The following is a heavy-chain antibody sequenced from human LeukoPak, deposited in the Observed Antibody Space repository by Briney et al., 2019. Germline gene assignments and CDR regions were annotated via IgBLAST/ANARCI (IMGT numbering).Heavy chain of an antibody. CDR1: GFIFSSYG. CDR2: IRYDGSDT. Sequence: GGLVRLSCSASGFIFSSYGMHWVRQAPGKGLEWVAFIRYDGSDTHYADSVRGRFTASRDNSKNTLYLQMNSLRAEDTSVYYCAKDAGRGAMVDYWGQGTLVTVSS. V-gene: IGHV3-30*02. J-gene: IGHJ4*02. D-gene: IGHD3-10*01. CDR3: AKDAGRGAMVDY.